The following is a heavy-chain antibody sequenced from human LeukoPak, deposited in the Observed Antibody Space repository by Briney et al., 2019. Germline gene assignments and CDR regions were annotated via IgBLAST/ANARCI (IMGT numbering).Heavy chain of an antibody. CDR1: GFTFSSYG. J-gene: IGHJ4*02. Sequence: GGSLRLSCAASGFTFSSYGMHWVRQAPGKGLEWVAFIRCDGSNKYYADSVKGRFTISRDNSKNTLYLQMNSLRAEDTAVYYCAKDHDYGDYFDYWGQGTLVTVSS. D-gene: IGHD4-17*01. CDR2: IRCDGSNK. V-gene: IGHV3-30*02. CDR3: AKDHDYGDYFDY.